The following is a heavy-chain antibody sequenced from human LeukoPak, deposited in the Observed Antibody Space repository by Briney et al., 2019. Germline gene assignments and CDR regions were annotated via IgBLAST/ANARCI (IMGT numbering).Heavy chain of an antibody. J-gene: IGHJ6*03. CDR2: ISAYNGNT. Sequence: ASVKVSCKASGYIFTSYGISWVRQAPGQGLEWMGWISAYNGNTNYAQKLQGRVTMTTDTSTSTAYMELRSLRSDDTAVYYCASGYCSGGSCHNYYYYMDVWGKGTTVTVSS. CDR1: GYIFTSYG. D-gene: IGHD2-15*01. V-gene: IGHV1-18*01. CDR3: ASGYCSGGSCHNYYYYMDV.